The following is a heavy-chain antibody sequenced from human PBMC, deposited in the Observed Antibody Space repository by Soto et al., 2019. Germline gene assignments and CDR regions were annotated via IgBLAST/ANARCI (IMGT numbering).Heavy chain of an antibody. Sequence: EVQLVESGGGLVQPGGSLRLSCAASGFTFSGRSMHWVRQAPGKGLVWVSGIDNAGTDSTYADSVKGRFTISSDNAKNTVYLQINSPRAAYTAVYYCGGGWFGTAVCGTGTAVTVS. V-gene: IGHV3-74*01. CDR1: GFTFSGRS. CDR2: IDNAGTDS. J-gene: IGHJ6*04. CDR3: GGGWFGTAV. D-gene: IGHD2-8*02.